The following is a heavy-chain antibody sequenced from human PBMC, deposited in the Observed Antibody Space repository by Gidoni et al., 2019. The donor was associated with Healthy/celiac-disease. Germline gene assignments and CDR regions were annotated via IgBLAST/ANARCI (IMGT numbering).Heavy chain of an antibody. CDR1: GFTFSSYA. V-gene: IGHV3-30*01. J-gene: IGHJ6*02. CDR3: AREVGEITPYYYYYYGMDV. CDR2: ISYDGSNK. D-gene: IGHD3-10*01. Sequence: QVQLVESGGGVVQPGRSLRLSCAASGFTFSSYAMHWVRQAPGKGLEWVAVISYDGSNKYYADSVKGRFTISRDNSKNTLYLQMNSLRAEDTAVYYCAREVGEITPYYYYYYGMDVWGQGTTVTVSS.